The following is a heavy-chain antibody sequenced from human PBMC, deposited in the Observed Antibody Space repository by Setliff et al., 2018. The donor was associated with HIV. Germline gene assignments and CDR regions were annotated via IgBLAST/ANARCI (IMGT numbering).Heavy chain of an antibody. Sequence: GSLRLSCAVSGFTFSRYAMSWVRHAPGKGLEWVSGMSSTGGTTYYADSVTGRFTISRDNSKNTLFLHMNSLSAEDTAVFYCAKGTNYDLLTGYHAFDVWGQGTRVTVSS. CDR2: MSSTGGTT. J-gene: IGHJ3*01. CDR1: GFTFSRYA. D-gene: IGHD3-9*01. V-gene: IGHV3-23*01. CDR3: AKGTNYDLLTGYHAFDV.